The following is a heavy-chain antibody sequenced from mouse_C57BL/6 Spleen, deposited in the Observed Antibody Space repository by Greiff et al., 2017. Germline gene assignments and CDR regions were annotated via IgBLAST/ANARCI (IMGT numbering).Heavy chain of an antibody. CDR2: INPSGRDT. V-gene: IGHV1-52*01. CDR3: ARDYGSLFAY. CDR1: GYTFTSYW. Sequence: QVQLQQPGAELVRPGASVKLSCKASGYTFTSYWMQWVKQRPIQGLEWIGNINPSGRDTHYNQKFKDKATLTVDNSSSTAYMQLSSLTSEDSAVYYCARDYGSLFAYWGQGTLVTVSA. D-gene: IGHD1-1*01. J-gene: IGHJ3*01.